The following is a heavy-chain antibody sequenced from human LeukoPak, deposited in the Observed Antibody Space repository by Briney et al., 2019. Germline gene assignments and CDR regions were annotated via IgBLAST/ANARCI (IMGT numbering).Heavy chain of an antibody. V-gene: IGHV3-33*01. CDR3: AVSPNPYYFDY. CDR2: IWSDGSNK. CDR1: GLTFSSYG. J-gene: IGHJ4*02. Sequence: GGSLRLSCEASGLTFSSYGMHWVRQAPGKGLEWVAVIWSDGSNKYYADSVKGRFAISRDKSKNTVYLQMNSLRAEDTAVYFCAVSPNPYYFDYWGQGTLVTVSS.